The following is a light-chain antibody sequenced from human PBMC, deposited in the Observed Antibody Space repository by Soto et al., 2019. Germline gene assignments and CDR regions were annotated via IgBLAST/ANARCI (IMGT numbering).Light chain of an antibody. CDR3: CSFAGPSSI. CDR1: TTDVGSSDY. J-gene: IGLJ2*01. V-gene: IGLV2-11*01. CDR2: DVT. Sequence: RSVSGSPGQSVTLSCTGATTDVGSSDYVSWYQQHPGKAPRLLLYDVTKRPAGVPTRFSGSKSDKTASLSISGLQTEDEAVYFCCSFAGPSSIFDGGTKLTVL.